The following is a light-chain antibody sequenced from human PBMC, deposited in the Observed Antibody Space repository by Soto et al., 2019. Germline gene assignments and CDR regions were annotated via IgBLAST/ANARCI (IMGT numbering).Light chain of an antibody. Sequence: DIVLTQSPGTLSLSPGERATLSCRASQSVSNNYLAWYQQKPGLAPRLLIYGASNRATGIPDRFSGSGSGTDFTLTISRLEPEDFAVYYCQQYGRSGTFGQGTKVDIK. CDR3: QQYGRSGT. CDR1: QSVSNNY. CDR2: GAS. V-gene: IGKV3-20*01. J-gene: IGKJ1*01.